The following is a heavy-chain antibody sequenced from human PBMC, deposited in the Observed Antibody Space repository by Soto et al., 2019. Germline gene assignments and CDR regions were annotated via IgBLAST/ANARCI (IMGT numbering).Heavy chain of an antibody. CDR3: ARDRLVFTNYYDSSGSTINWFDP. J-gene: IGHJ5*02. V-gene: IGHV6-1*01. CDR2: TYYRSKWYN. D-gene: IGHD3-22*01. Sequence: SQTLSLTCAISGDSVSSNSAAWNWIRQSPSRGLEWLGRTYYRSKWYNDYAVSVKSRVTINPDTSKNQFSLQLNSVTPEDTAVYYCARDRLVFTNYYDSSGSTINWFDPWGQGTLVTVSS. CDR1: GDSVSSNSAA.